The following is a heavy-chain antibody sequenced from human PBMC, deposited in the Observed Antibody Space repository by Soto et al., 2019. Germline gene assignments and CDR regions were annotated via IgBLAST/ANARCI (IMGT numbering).Heavy chain of an antibody. Sequence: PGESLKISCKGSGYSFTSYWISWVRQMPGKGLEWMGRIDPSDSYTNYSPSFQGHVTISADKSISTAYLQWSSLKASDTAMYYCARPTAYSSGWNVVFDMGGKGKMVTVS. D-gene: IGHD6-19*01. CDR1: GYSFTSYW. J-gene: IGHJ3*02. CDR3: ARPTAYSSGWNVVFDM. CDR2: IDPSDSYT. V-gene: IGHV5-10-1*01.